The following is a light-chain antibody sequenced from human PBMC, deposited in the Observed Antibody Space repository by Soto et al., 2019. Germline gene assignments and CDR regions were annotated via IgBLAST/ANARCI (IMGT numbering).Light chain of an antibody. J-gene: IGKJ1*01. CDR2: DAS. CDR3: QQRSSWPPT. V-gene: IGKV3-11*01. CDR1: ESVGSF. Sequence: DTVLTQSPATLSSSPGERATISCRASESVGSFLAWYRQKPGQAPRLLIFDASNRATGIPFRFSGSGSGTDFTLTISSLEPEDFAVYYCQQRSSWPPTFGQGTKVDIK.